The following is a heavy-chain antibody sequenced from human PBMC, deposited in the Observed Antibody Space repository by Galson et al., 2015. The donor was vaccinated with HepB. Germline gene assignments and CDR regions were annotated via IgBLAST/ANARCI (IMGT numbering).Heavy chain of an antibody. V-gene: IGHV5-51*01. CDR3: ARLSTSSDSLDI. CDR2: INPGDSET. Sequence: QSGAEVKKPGESLKISCKGSGYSFTSYWIAWVRQMPGKGLQWMGIINPGDSETRYRPSFQGQVTISVDKSISTAYLQWSSLRASDTAIHYCARLSTSSDSLDIWGRGTMVTVS. J-gene: IGHJ3*02. D-gene: IGHD2-2*01. CDR1: GYSFTSYW.